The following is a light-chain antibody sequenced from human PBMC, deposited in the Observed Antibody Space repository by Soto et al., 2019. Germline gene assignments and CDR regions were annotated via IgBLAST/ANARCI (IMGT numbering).Light chain of an antibody. CDR2: SIS. CDR1: QSIATY. CDR3: LQRSSYPLT. Sequence: DIEMTQSPSSLSVSGGDCITINCRTSQSIATYLDWYQWKPGRAPKRLIHSISNLQSGVPSRFSGSGSETEFTLTISSLQPEDFATYYCLQRSSYPLTFGGGTTVDI. V-gene: IGKV1-17*01. J-gene: IGKJ4*01.